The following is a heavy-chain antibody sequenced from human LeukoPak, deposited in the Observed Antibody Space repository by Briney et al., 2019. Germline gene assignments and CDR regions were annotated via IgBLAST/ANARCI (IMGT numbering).Heavy chain of an antibody. Sequence: PSETLSLTCAVSGYSISSGYYWGWIRQPPGKGLEWIGSIYHSGSTYYNPSLKSRVTISVDTSKNQFSLKLSSVTAADTAVYYCAREATVDWWFDPWGQGTLVTVSS. CDR3: AREATVDWWFDP. CDR2: IYHSGST. D-gene: IGHD4-11*01. CDR1: GYSISSGYY. V-gene: IGHV4-38-2*02. J-gene: IGHJ5*02.